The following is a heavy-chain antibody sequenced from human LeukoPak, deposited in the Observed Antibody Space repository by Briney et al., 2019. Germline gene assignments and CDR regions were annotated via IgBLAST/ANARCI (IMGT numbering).Heavy chain of an antibody. D-gene: IGHD6-13*01. CDR1: GGSISSYY. CDR2: IYYSGST. Sequence: RPSETLSLTCTVSGGSISSYYWSWIRQPPGKGLEWIGYIYYSGSTNYNPSLKSRVTISVDTSKNQFSLKLSSVTAADTAVYYCARRGFGYSSSFFDYWGQGTLVTVSS. J-gene: IGHJ4*02. V-gene: IGHV4-59*12. CDR3: ARRGFGYSSSFFDY.